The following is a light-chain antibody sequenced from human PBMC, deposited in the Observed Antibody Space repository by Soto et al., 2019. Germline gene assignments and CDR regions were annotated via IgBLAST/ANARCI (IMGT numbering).Light chain of an antibody. V-gene: IGLV2-14*01. J-gene: IGLJ2*01. CDR3: SSYTSSSTLV. CDR2: DVS. CDR1: SSDVGGYSY. Sequence: QSVLTQPASVSGSPGQSSAISCTGSSSDVGGYSYVSWYQQHPGKAPKLMIYDVSNRPSGVSDRISGSRSGNTASLTISGLQAEDEADYYCSSYTSSSTLVFGGGTKVTVL.